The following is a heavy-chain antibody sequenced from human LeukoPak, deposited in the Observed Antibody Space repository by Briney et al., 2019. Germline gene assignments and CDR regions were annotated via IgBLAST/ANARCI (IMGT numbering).Heavy chain of an antibody. CDR3: ARDYYYGSDY. Sequence: GGSLRLSCAASGISFSSYAMQWVRQAPGKGPEWVAVISYDGSNKFYVDSVKGRFTISRDNSKNTLYLQMDSLRAEDTAVYYCARDYYYGSDYWGQGTLVTVSS. CDR2: ISYDGSNK. J-gene: IGHJ4*02. CDR1: GISFSSYA. D-gene: IGHD3-10*01. V-gene: IGHV3-30-3*01.